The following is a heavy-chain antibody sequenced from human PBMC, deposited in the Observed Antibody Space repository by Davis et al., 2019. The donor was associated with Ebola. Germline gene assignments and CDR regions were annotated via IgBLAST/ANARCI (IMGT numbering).Heavy chain of an antibody. D-gene: IGHD1-14*01. CDR3: ARGLGMGWFDP. CDR1: SGSFSGYF. V-gene: IGHV4-34*01. J-gene: IGHJ5*02. Sequence: SETLSLTCAVYSGSFSGYFWSWIRQCPGEGLEWIGEINHSGSTNYNPSLKSRVTISVDTSKNQFSLKVTSVTAADTAVYYCARGLGMGWFDPWGQGTLVTVSS. CDR2: INHSGST.